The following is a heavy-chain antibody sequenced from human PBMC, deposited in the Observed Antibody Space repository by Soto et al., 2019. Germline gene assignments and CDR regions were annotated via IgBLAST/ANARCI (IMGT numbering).Heavy chain of an antibody. Sequence: HPGGSLRLSCAASGFTFSSYAMSWVRQAPGKGLEWVSAISGSGGSTYYADSVKGRFTISRDNSKNTLYLQMNSLRAEDTAVYYCAKDPFVSAAMEGYFQHWGQGTLVTVSS. CDR2: ISGSGGST. CDR1: GFTFSSYA. V-gene: IGHV3-23*01. CDR3: AKDPFVSAAMEGYFQH. J-gene: IGHJ1*01. D-gene: IGHD2-2*01.